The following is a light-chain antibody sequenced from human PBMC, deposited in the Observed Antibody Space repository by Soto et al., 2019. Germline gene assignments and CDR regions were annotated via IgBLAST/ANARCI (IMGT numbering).Light chain of an antibody. CDR2: ENN. Sequence: QSVLTQPPSVSAAPGQKVTISCSGSSSNIGNNYASWYQQLPGTAPKLLIYENNNRPSGIPYRFSGSKSGTSATLGITGLQTGDEADYYCGTWDSSLSVWVFGGGTKLTVL. V-gene: IGLV1-51*02. CDR3: GTWDSSLSVWV. J-gene: IGLJ3*02. CDR1: SSNIGNNY.